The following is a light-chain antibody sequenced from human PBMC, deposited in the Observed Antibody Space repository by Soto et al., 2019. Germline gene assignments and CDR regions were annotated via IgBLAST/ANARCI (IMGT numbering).Light chain of an antibody. CDR2: KAS. V-gene: IGKV1-5*03. CDR1: QSVDTC. Sequence: DIQMTQSPSTLSASVGDRVTITCRASQSVDTCLAWYQQKPGKAPHLLIYKASSLETGVTSRFSGSASVTQLTLTISSLQPDDFATYYCQQFYRYPFTFGQGTKVEIK. J-gene: IGKJ1*01. CDR3: QQFYRYPFT.